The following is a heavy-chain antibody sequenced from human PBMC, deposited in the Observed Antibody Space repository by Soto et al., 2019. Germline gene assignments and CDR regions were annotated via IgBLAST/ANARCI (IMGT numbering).Heavy chain of an antibody. CDR1: GGSLTAYS. CDR2: IDTSGKT. CDR3: AKDESGAADI. Sequence: PSETLSLTCTVSGGSLTAYSWNCIRQPVGKGLEWIGRIDTSGKTNYIPSLKSRLTMSIDRFKNQFSLNLKFVTAADTAVYFCAKDESGAADIWGQGTMVTVSS. D-gene: IGHD7-27*01. J-gene: IGHJ3*02. V-gene: IGHV4-4*07.